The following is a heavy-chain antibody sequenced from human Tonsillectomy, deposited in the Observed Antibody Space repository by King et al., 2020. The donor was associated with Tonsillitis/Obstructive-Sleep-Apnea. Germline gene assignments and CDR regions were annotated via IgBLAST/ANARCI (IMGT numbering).Heavy chain of an antibody. V-gene: IGHV5-51*01. Sequence: QLVQSGSEVKKPGESLKISCKGSGYSFTNYWIDWVRQMPGKGLEWMGILYPGDSDITYSPSFQGQVTISADKSINTANLQWSSLKASDTAMYYCATYVGPDSYDQTHPPDAFDIWGQGTMLTVSS. CDR1: GYSFTNYW. CDR3: ATYVGPDSYDQTHPPDAFDI. CDR2: LYPGDSDI. J-gene: IGHJ3*02. D-gene: IGHD3-22*01.